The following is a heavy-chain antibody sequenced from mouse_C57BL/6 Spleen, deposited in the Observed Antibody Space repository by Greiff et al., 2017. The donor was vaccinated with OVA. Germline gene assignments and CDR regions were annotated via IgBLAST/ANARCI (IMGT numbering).Heavy chain of an antibody. V-gene: IGHV1-80*01. D-gene: IGHD2-1*01. CDR2: IYPGDGDT. J-gene: IGHJ4*01. Sequence: QVQLQQSGAELVKPGASVKISCKASGYAFSSYWMNWVKQRPGKGLEWIGQIYPGDGDTNYNGKFKGKATLTADKSSSTAYMQLSSLTSEDSAVYCCARSQGNYEAMDYWGQGTSVTVSS. CDR3: ARSQGNYEAMDY. CDR1: GYAFSSYW.